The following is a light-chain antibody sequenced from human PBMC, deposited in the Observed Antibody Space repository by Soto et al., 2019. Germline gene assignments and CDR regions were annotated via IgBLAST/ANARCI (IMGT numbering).Light chain of an antibody. CDR3: QLRSNWPPD. CDR1: QSFSSYLSY. J-gene: IGKJ4*01. V-gene: IGKV3-11*01. Sequence: EVVLTQSPATLSLSPGERATLSCRASQSFSSYLSYLAWYQQKPGQPPSLLIYDASNRATGIPARFSGSGSGTDFTLTISSLEPEDFAVYYCQLRSNWPPDFGGGTKVDIK. CDR2: DAS.